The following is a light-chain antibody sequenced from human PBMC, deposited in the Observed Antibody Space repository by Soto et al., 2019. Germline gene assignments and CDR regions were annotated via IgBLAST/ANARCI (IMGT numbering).Light chain of an antibody. Sequence: QSALTQPRSVSGSPGQSVTISCTGTSSDVGGYNYVSWYQQHPGKAPKLTIYDVTKRPSGVPDRFSGSKSGNTASLTISGLQAEDESEYYCCSYAGFYTLVFGGGTQLTVL. CDR2: DVT. CDR1: SSDVGGYNY. J-gene: IGLJ3*02. V-gene: IGLV2-11*01. CDR3: CSYAGFYTLV.